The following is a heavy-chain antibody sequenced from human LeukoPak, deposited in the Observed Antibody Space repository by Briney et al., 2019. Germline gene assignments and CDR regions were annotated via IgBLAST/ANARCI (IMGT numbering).Heavy chain of an antibody. CDR3: ARTPFVVVTAIRAYYYYGMDV. D-gene: IGHD2-21*02. CDR2: IYPGDSDT. J-gene: IGHJ6*02. Sequence: GETLKISCKGSGYSFTSYWIGWVRQMPGKGLEWMGIIYPGDSDTRYSPSFQGQVTISADKSIRTAYLQWSSLKASDTAMYYCARTPFVVVTAIRAYYYYGMDVWGQGTTVTVSS. CDR1: GYSFTSYW. V-gene: IGHV5-51*01.